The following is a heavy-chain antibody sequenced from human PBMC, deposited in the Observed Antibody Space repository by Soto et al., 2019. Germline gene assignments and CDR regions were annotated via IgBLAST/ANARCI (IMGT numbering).Heavy chain of an antibody. CDR3: ATIYGSGSYPDY. D-gene: IGHD3-10*01. J-gene: IGHJ4*02. V-gene: IGHV1-69*13. CDR2: IIPIFGTA. CDR1: GGTFSSYA. Sequence: SVKVSCKASGGTFSSYAISWVRQAPGQGLEWMGGIIPIFGTANYAQKFQGRVTITADESTSTAYMELSSLRSEDTAVYYCATIYGSGSYPDYWGQGTLVTVSS.